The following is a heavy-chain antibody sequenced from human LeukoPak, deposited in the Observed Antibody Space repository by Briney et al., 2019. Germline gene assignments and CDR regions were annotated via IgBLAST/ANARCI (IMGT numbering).Heavy chain of an antibody. D-gene: IGHD3-22*01. V-gene: IGHV3-21*01. J-gene: IGHJ4*02. Sequence: TSGGSLRLSCAASGFTFSTYTMNWVRQAPGKGLEWVSSITTSSSYIYYADSVKGRFTISRDNAKNSLYLQMNSLRAEDTAVYYCARHVVALGFDYWGQGTLVTVSS. CDR1: GFTFSTYT. CDR2: ITTSSSYI. CDR3: ARHVVALGFDY.